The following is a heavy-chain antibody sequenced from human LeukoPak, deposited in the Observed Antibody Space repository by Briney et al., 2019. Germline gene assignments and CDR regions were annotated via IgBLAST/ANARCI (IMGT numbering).Heavy chain of an antibody. CDR1: GFTFSDYY. V-gene: IGHV3-11*01. CDR3: ARIKEQWLAYYYYYMDV. Sequence: GGSLRLSCAASGFTFSDYYMSWIRQAPGKGREGFSYISSSGSTIYYADSVKGRFTISRDNAKNSLYLQMNSLRAEDTAVYYCARIKEQWLAYYYYYMDVWGKGTTVTVSS. J-gene: IGHJ6*03. D-gene: IGHD6-19*01. CDR2: ISSSGSTI.